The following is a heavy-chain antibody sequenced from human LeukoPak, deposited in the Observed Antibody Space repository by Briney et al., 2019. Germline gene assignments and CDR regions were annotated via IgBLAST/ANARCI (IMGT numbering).Heavy chain of an antibody. Sequence: GGSLRLSCAASGFTFSNFGMHWVRQAPGKGLEWVANIKQDGSEKYYVDSVKGRFTISRDNAKNTLYLQMNSLRAEDTAVYYCAKDHRGGYSSYFDYWGQGTLVTVSS. D-gene: IGHD5-12*01. CDR2: IKQDGSEK. J-gene: IGHJ4*03. CDR3: AKDHRGGYSSYFDY. CDR1: GFTFSNFG. V-gene: IGHV3-7*01.